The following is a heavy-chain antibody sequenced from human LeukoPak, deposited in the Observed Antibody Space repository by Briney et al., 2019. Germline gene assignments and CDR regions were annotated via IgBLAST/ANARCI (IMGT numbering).Heavy chain of an antibody. J-gene: IGHJ4*02. V-gene: IGHV3-21*01. Sequence: GGSLRLSCAASGFTFSSYSMNWVRQAPGKGLEWVSSISSSSSYIYYADSVKGRFTISRDNAKNSLYLQMNSLRAEDTAVYYCARHGSSGSYYFDYWGQGTLVTVSS. CDR1: GFTFSSYS. D-gene: IGHD1-26*01. CDR2: ISSSSSYI. CDR3: ARHGSSGSYYFDY.